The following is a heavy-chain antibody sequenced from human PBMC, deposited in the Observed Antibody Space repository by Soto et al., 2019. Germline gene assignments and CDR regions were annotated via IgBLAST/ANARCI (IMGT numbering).Heavy chain of an antibody. CDR1: GFTFSSYA. V-gene: IGHV3-23*01. D-gene: IGHD3-3*01. Sequence: EVQLLESGGGLVQPGGSLRLSCAASGFTFSSYAMSWVRQAPGKGLEWVSAISGSGGSTYYADSVKGRFTISRDNSKNALYLQMNSLRAEDTAVYYCAKGRLRFLEWLPEFDFGVQGTLVTVSS. CDR2: ISGSGGST. CDR3: AKGRLRFLEWLPEFDF. J-gene: IGHJ4*02.